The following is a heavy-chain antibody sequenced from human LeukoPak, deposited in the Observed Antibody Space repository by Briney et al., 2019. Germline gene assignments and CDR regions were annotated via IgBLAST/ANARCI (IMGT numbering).Heavy chain of an antibody. CDR3: AREGWDLNALDI. J-gene: IGHJ3*02. Sequence: PGGSLRLSCAASGFTFSSYEMNWVRQAPGKGLEWVSYISSSGSTIYYADSVKGRFTISRDNAKNSLYLQMDSLRADDTAVYYCAREGWDLNALDIWGQGTMVTVSP. CDR2: ISSSGSTI. V-gene: IGHV3-48*03. D-gene: IGHD1-26*01. CDR1: GFTFSSYE.